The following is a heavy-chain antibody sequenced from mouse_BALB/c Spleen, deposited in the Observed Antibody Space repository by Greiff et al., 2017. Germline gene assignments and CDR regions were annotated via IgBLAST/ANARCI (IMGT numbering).Heavy chain of an antibody. V-gene: IGHV3-2*02. CDR3: AKLLPYYYAMDY. J-gene: IGHJ4*01. Sequence: DVKLVESGPGLVKPSQSLSLTCTVTGYSITSDYAWNWIRQFPGNKLEWMGYISYSGSTSYNPSLKSRISITRDTSKNQFFLQLNSVTTEDTATYYCAKLLPYYYAMDYWGQGTSVTVSS. D-gene: IGHD2-12*01. CDR2: ISYSGST. CDR1: GYSITSDYA.